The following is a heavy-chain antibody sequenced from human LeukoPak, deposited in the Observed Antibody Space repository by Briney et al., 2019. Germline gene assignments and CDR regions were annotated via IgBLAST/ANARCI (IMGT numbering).Heavy chain of an antibody. CDR2: ISAYNGNT. J-gene: IGHJ5*02. CDR3: ARESQGSSSWHNWFDP. V-gene: IGHV1-18*01. CDR1: GYTFTSYG. D-gene: IGHD6-13*01. Sequence: GASVKVSCKASGYTFTSYGISWVRQAPGQGLEWMGWISAYNGNTNYAQKLQGRVTMTTDTSTNTAYMELRSLRSDDTAVYYCARESQGSSSWHNWFDPWGQGTLVTVSP.